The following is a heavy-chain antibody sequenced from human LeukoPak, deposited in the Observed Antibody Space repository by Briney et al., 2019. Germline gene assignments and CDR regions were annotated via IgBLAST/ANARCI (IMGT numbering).Heavy chain of an antibody. CDR1: GYTFTSYA. CDR2: IIPIFGTA. J-gene: IGHJ6*03. V-gene: IGHV1-69*13. D-gene: IGHD6-6*01. Sequence: SVKVSCKASGYTFTSYAISWVRQAPGQGLEWMGGIIPIFGTANYAQKFQGRVTITADESTSTAYMELSSLRSEDTAVYYCASWYSSSSYYYYYMDVWGKGTTVTVSS. CDR3: ASWYSSSSYYYYYMDV.